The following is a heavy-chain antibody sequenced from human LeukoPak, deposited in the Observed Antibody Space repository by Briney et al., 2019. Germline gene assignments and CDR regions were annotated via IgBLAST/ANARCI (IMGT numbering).Heavy chain of an antibody. D-gene: IGHD3-10*01. CDR1: GFTFRSYA. CDR3: AKDRRWFGELDY. CDR2: ISGSGGST. J-gene: IGHJ4*02. V-gene: IGHV3-23*01. Sequence: GGSLRLSCAATGFTFRSYAMSWVRQAPGKGLEWVSAISGSGGSTYYADSVKGRFTIPRDNSKNTLYLQMNSLRAEDTAVYYCAKDRRWFGELDYWGQGTLVTVSS.